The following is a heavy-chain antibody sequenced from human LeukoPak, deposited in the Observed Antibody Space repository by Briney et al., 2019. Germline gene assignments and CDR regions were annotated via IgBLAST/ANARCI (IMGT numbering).Heavy chain of an antibody. V-gene: IGHV1-8*01. D-gene: IGHD2-15*01. CDR1: GYTFTSYD. J-gene: IGHJ6*03. CDR2: MNPNSGNT. Sequence: ASVKVSCKASGYTFTSYDINWVRQSTGQGLEWMGWMNPNSGNTGYAQKFQGRVTMTRNTSISTAYMELSSPRSEDTAVYYCARGHATGIHYYYYMDVWGKGTTVTVSS. CDR3: ARGHATGIHYYYYMDV.